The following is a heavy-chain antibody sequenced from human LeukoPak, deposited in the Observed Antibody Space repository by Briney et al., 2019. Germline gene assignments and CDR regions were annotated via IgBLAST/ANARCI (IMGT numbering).Heavy chain of an antibody. D-gene: IGHD2/OR15-2a*01. CDR2: ISPKSGGT. V-gene: IGHV1-2*02. J-gene: IGHJ4*02. CDR1: GYTFTGAY. Sequence: ASVKVSCKASGYTFTGAYLHWVRQAPGRGFEWMGWISPKSGGTKYAPNFQGRVTMTTDTSISTAYLEVSSLKSDDTAVYYCARDVRGSDVHDYYYFDYWGQGTLVTVSS. CDR3: ARDVRGSDVHDYYYFDY.